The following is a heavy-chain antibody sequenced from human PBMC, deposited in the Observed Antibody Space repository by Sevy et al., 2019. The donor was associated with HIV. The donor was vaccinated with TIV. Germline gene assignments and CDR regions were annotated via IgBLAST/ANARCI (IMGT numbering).Heavy chain of an antibody. J-gene: IGHJ6*02. V-gene: IGHV3-21*01. Sequence: GGSLRLSCAASGFVFSSYTMNWVRQSPGKGLEWVSSISSSSRYIFYADSVKGRFTISRDNARNSLYLQMNSLRAEDTAVYYCARDRDIVVVVAATTDPYYYYGMDVWGQGTTVTVSS. CDR3: ARDRDIVVVVAATTDPYYYYGMDV. CDR1: GFVFSSYT. D-gene: IGHD2-15*01. CDR2: ISSSSRYI.